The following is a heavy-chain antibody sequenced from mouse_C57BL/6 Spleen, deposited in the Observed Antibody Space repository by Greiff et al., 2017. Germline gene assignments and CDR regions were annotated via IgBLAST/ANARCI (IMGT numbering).Heavy chain of an antibody. J-gene: IGHJ2*01. V-gene: IGHV5-17*01. CDR2: ISSGSSTI. Sequence: EVQRVESGGGLVKPGGSLKLSCAASGFTFSDSGMHWVRQAPEKGLEWVAYISSGSSTIYYADTVKGRVTISRDNAKNTLFLQMTSLRSEDTAMYYCARRSLRSPYFDYWGQGTTLTVSA. CDR1: GFTFSDSG. D-gene: IGHD1-1*01. CDR3: ARRSLRSPYFDY.